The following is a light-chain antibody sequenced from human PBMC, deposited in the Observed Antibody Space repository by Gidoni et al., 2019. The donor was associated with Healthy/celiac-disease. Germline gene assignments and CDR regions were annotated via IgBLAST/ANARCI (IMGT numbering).Light chain of an antibody. V-gene: IGLV2-23*02. Sequence: QSALTQTASVSGSPGQSITISCTGTSSDVGSYNLVSWYQQHPGKAPKLMIYEVSTRPSGVSNRFSGSKSGNTASLTSSGLQAEDEADYYCCSYAGSVVFGGGTKLTVL. CDR1: SSDVGSYNL. CDR2: EVS. CDR3: CSYAGSVV. J-gene: IGLJ2*01.